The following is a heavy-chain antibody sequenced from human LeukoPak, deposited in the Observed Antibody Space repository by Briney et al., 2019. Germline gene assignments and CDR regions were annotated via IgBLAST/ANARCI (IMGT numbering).Heavy chain of an antibody. CDR3: GRGGARVIVAAVSIDY. D-gene: IGHD6-13*01. Sequence: SETLSLTCAVYGASFSCYYWSWIRQPPGKGLEWIGEINQSGSTNYNPSLKSRVCISADTSKKQSALKLMSGLAADTAVYYYGRGGARVIVAAVSIDYWGQGTLVTVSS. V-gene: IGHV4-34*01. CDR1: GASFSCYY. CDR2: INQSGST. J-gene: IGHJ4*02.